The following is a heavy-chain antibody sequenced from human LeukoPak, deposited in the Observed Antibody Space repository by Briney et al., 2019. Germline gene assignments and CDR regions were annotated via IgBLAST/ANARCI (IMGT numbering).Heavy chain of an antibody. CDR2: ISYDGSNK. Sequence: GGSLRLSCAASGFTFSSYGMHWVRQAPGKGLEWVAVISYDGSNKYYADSVKGRFTISRDNSKNTLYLQMNSLRAEDTAVYYCANGGSGSYSFYYYYMDVWGKGTTVTISS. J-gene: IGHJ6*03. CDR1: GFTFSSYG. V-gene: IGHV3-30*18. CDR3: ANGGSGSYSFYYYYMDV. D-gene: IGHD3-10*01.